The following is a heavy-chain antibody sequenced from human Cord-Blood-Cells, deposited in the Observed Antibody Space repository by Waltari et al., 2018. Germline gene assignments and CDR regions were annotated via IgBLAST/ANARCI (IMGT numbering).Heavy chain of an antibody. CDR3: ATDRYSSSIDAFDI. CDR2: FDPEDGET. J-gene: IGHJ3*02. Sequence: QVQLVPSGAEVKKPGASVKVSRKVSGYTLTELSMHWVRQAPGKGLAWMGGFDPEDGETIYAQKFEGKVTMTEDTSTDTAYMELSSLRSEDTAVYYCATDRYSSSIDAFDIWGQGTMVTVSS. D-gene: IGHD6-6*01. V-gene: IGHV1-24*01. CDR1: GYTLTELS.